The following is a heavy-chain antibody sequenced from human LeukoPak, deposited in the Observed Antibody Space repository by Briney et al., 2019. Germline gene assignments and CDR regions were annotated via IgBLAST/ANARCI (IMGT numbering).Heavy chain of an antibody. Sequence: PGGSLRLSCAASGFTFSSYAMSWVRQAPGKGLEWVSAISGSGGSTYYADSVKGRFTISRDNSKNTLYLQMNSLRAEDTAVYYCAKDQVRYCSGGSCYELSVWGQGTLVTVSS. V-gene: IGHV3-23*01. J-gene: IGHJ4*02. D-gene: IGHD2-15*01. CDR3: AKDQVRYCSGGSCYELSV. CDR2: ISGSGGST. CDR1: GFTFSSYA.